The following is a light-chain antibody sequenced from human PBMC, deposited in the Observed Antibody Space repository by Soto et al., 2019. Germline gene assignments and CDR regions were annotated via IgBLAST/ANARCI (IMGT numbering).Light chain of an antibody. CDR2: GAS. J-gene: IGKJ4*01. V-gene: IGKV3-15*01. CDR1: QSVNNN. CDR3: QQYNNWPLLT. Sequence: EIIVTQSPATLSVSPGERATLSCRASQSVNNNLAWYQQKPGQAPMLLIYGASTRATGIPARFGGSGYGTEFTLTISSLQSEDFAIYYCQQYNNWPLLTFGGGTKVEIK.